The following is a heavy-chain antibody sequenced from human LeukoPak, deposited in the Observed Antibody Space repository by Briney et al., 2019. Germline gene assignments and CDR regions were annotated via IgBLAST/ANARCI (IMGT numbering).Heavy chain of an antibody. V-gene: IGHV1-18*01. D-gene: IGHD1-14*01. CDR3: ARDKLSGNHDFDY. CDR1: GYTFISYG. CDR2: INTYNGDT. Sequence: ASVKVSCKASGYTFISYGISWVRQAPGQGLEWMGWINTYNGDTDYAQKFQGRVTMTTDTSSSTAYMELRSLRSDDTAVYYCARDKLSGNHDFDYWGQGTLVTVSS. J-gene: IGHJ4*02.